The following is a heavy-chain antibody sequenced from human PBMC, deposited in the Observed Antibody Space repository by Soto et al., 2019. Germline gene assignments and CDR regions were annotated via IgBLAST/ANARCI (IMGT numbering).Heavy chain of an antibody. V-gene: IGHV4-31*02. D-gene: IGHD5-12*01. CDR1: GGSISSGSYH. CDR2: IDYSGST. CDR3: ARGAEMATIRYYYYGMDV. Sequence: SETLSLTCTVFGGSISSGSYHWSWIRQHPGQGLEWIGYIDYSGSTYYNPSLKSRVTISVDTSKNQFSLRLSSVTAADTAVYYCARGAEMATIRYYYYGMDVWGQGTTVTVSS. J-gene: IGHJ6*02.